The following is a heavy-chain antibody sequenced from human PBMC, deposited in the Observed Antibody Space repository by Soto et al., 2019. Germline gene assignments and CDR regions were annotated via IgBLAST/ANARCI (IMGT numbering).Heavy chain of an antibody. CDR1: GGTFTNYA. V-gene: IGHV1-69*01. J-gene: IGHJ5*01. CDR3: ARVAYPSRATHWFDC. CDR2: IIPLFGTT. D-gene: IGHD3-16*01. Sequence: QVQLVQSGAEVKKPGSSVKVSCKASGGTFTNYAVSWVRQAPGQGLEWMGDIIPLFGTTNYAQKFQGRLTIAADESTSTGYMELTNLRSEDTALYYCARVAYPSRATHWFDCWGQGTLVTVSS.